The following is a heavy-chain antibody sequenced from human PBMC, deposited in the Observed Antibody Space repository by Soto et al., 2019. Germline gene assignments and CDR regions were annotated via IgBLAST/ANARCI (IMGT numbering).Heavy chain of an antibody. CDR3: AREGRSGIAAAGDAFDI. CDR2: TYYRSKWYN. J-gene: IGHJ3*02. CDR1: GDSVSSNSAA. D-gene: IGHD6-13*01. V-gene: IGHV6-1*01. Sequence: SQTLSLTCAISGDSVSSNSAAWNWIRQSPSRGLEWLGRTYYRSKWYNDYAVSVKSRITINPDTSKNQFSLQLNSVTPEDTAVYYCAREGRSGIAAAGDAFDIWGQGTMVTVSS.